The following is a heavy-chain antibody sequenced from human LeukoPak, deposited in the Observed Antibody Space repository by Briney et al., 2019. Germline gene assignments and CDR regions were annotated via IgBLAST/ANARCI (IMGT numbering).Heavy chain of an antibody. CDR1: GFSFSSYW. CDR2: IKQDGSEK. D-gene: IGHD6-13*01. CDR3: ARDFGSSSSFDY. J-gene: IGHJ4*02. V-gene: IGHV3-7*01. Sequence: PGGSLRLSCAASGFSFSSYWMSWVRQAPGKGLEWVANIKQDGSEKYYVDSVKGRFTISRDSAKNSPYLQMNSLRAEDTAVYYCARDFGSSSSFDYWGQGTLVTVSS.